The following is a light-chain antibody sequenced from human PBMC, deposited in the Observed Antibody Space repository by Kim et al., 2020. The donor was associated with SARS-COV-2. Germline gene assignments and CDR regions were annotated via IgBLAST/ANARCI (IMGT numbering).Light chain of an antibody. CDR3: QAWDTSAVV. CDR1: KLGEKY. CDR2: QDN. V-gene: IGLV3-1*01. J-gene: IGLJ2*01. Sequence: SYELTQPPSLSVSPGQTASITCSGDKLGEKYASWYRQKPGQYPVLVIYQDNKRPSEIPERFSGSNSGNTATLTISETQPMDEADYYCQAWDTSAVVFAGGTQLTVL.